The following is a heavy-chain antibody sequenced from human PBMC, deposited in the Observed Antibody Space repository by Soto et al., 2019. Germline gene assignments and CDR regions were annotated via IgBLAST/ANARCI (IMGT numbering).Heavy chain of an antibody. D-gene: IGHD3-3*01. Sequence: EVQLVESGGGLVQPGGSLKLSCAASGFTFSGSAMHWVRQASGKGLEWVGRIRSKPNNYATAYGASVKGRFTISRDDSKNTAYLQMNSLNTEDTAVYYCSRQGSDFWSGKPQYYMDVWGKGTTVTVSS. CDR1: GFTFSGSA. CDR2: IRSKPNNYAT. J-gene: IGHJ6*03. V-gene: IGHV3-73*01. CDR3: SRQGSDFWSGKPQYYMDV.